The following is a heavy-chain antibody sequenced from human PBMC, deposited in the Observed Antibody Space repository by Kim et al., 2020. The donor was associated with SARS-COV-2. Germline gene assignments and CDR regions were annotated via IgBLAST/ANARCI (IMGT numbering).Heavy chain of an antibody. V-gene: IGHV5-51*01. CDR1: GYSFTSYW. Sequence: GESLKISCKGSGYSFTSYWIGWVRQMPGKGLEWMGIIYPGDSDTRYSPSFQGQVTISADKSISTAYLQWSSLKASDTAMYYCASPSQEDYYYYGMDVWGQGTTVTVSS. CDR3: ASPSQEDYYYYGMDV. J-gene: IGHJ6*02. CDR2: IYPGDSDT.